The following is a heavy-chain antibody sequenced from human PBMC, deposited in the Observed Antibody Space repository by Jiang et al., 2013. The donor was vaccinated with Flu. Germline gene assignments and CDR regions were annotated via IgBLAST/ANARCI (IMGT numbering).Heavy chain of an antibody. Sequence: LLKPSETLSLICTVSGASISHYYWSWIRQPPGRGLEWIGYVFYGGSTSSNPSLKNRVTISLDTSKNQFSLNLTSVTAADTAVYYCARRAFYNGMDVWGPRGPRSPSP. D-gene: IGHD3-3*02. J-gene: IGHJ6*01. CDR1: GASISHYY. CDR2: VFYGGST. V-gene: IGHV4-59*08. CDR3: ARRAFYNGMDV.